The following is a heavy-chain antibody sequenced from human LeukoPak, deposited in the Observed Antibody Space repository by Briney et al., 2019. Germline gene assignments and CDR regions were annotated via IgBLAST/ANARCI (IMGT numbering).Heavy chain of an antibody. CDR1: GFTFSSYA. CDR2: ISGSGGST. V-gene: IGHV3-23*01. J-gene: IGHJ3*02. D-gene: IGHD3-10*01. Sequence: PGGSLRLSCAASGFTFSSYAMSWVRQAPGKGLEGVSAISGSGGSTYYADSVKGRFTISRDNSKNTLYLQMNSLRAEDTAVYYCANDPFMVRGVIITLDAFDIWGQGTMVTVSS. CDR3: ANDPFMVRGVIITLDAFDI.